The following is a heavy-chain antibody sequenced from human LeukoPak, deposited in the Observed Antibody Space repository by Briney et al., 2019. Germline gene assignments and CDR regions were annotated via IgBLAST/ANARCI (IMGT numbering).Heavy chain of an antibody. CDR1: GFIFSSYG. J-gene: IGHJ3*02. CDR2: IWHDGSNR. D-gene: IGHD2-21*02. Sequence: GGSLRLSCAASGFIFSSYGMHWVRQAPGKGLEWVAVIWHDGSNRHYVDSVKGRFIISRDNPKSTLYLQMNSLRAEDTAVYYCVRVVTVSNTDPAFDIWGRGTLVTVSS. V-gene: IGHV3-33*01. CDR3: VRVVTVSNTDPAFDI.